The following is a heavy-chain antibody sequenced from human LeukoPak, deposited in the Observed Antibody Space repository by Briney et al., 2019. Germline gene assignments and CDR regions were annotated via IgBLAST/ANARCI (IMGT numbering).Heavy chain of an antibody. Sequence: SGTLSLTCAVSGGSISSSNWWSWVRQPPGKGLEWIGYFYYSGSTNYNPSLKSRVTISVDTSKSQFSLKLSSVTAADTAVYYCARVRRDYGMDVWGQGTTVTVSS. V-gene: IGHV4-4*02. J-gene: IGHJ6*02. CDR2: FYYSGST. CDR3: ARVRRDYGMDV. CDR1: GGSISSSNW.